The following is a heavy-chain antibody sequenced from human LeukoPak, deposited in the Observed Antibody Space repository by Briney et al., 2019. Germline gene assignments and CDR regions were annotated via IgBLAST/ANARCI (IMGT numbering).Heavy chain of an antibody. J-gene: IGHJ3*02. CDR2: INAGNGNT. Sequence: ASVKVSCKASGYTFTSYAMHWVRQAPGQRLEWMGWINAGNGNTKYSQKFQGRVTITRDTSASTAYMELSSLRSEDTAVYYCARDSYSSSWYSDAFDIWGQGTMVTVSS. D-gene: IGHD6-13*01. V-gene: IGHV1-3*01. CDR3: ARDSYSSSWYSDAFDI. CDR1: GYTFTSYA.